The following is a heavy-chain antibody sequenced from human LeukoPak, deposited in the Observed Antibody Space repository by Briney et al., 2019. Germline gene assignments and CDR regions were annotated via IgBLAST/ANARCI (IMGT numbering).Heavy chain of an antibody. V-gene: IGHV1-69*05. Sequence: SVKVSCKASGGTFSSYAISWVRQAPGQGLEWMGGIIPIFGTANYAQKFQGRVTMTRDTSISTAYMELSRLRSDDMAVYYCARSGIVVVPAAKGLFFQHWGQGTLVTVSS. CDR3: ARSGIVVVPAAKGLFFQH. J-gene: IGHJ1*01. D-gene: IGHD2-2*01. CDR2: IIPIFGTA. CDR1: GGTFSSYA.